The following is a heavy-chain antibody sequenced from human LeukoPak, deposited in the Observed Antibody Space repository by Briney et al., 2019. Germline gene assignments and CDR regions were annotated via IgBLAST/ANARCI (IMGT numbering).Heavy chain of an antibody. Sequence: GRSLRLSCAASGFTFSSYGMHWVRQAPGKGLEWVAVISYDGSNKYYADSVKGRFTISRDNSKNTLYLQMNSLRAEDTAVYYCAKDKEQWLVLSSPLDYWGQGTLVTVSS. J-gene: IGHJ4*02. D-gene: IGHD6-19*01. V-gene: IGHV3-30*18. CDR2: ISYDGSNK. CDR1: GFTFSSYG. CDR3: AKDKEQWLVLSSPLDY.